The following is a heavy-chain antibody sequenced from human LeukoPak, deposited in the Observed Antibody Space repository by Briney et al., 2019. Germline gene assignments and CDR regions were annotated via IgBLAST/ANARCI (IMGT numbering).Heavy chain of an antibody. D-gene: IGHD1-7*01. CDR3: ARDYWNFLRL. J-gene: IGHJ4*02. V-gene: IGHV3-48*01. Sequence: GGSLRLSCAASGFTFSSYSMNWVRQAPGKGLEWVSYISSSSSTIYYADSMKGRFTISRENAKNSLYLQLNSLRAEYTGVYYCARDYWNFLRLWGQGTLVTVSS. CDR2: ISSSSSTI. CDR1: GFTFSSYS.